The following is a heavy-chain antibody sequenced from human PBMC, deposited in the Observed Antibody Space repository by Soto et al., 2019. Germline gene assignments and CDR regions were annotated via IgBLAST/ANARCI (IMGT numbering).Heavy chain of an antibody. CDR1: GGTFSSYA. Sequence: QVQLVQSGAEVKKPGSSVKVSCKASGGTFSSYAISWVRQAPGQGLEWMGGIIPIFGTANYAQKFQGRVTITADESTSTAYMELRSLRSADTAVYYCARYRRAYCGGDCYSFDYWGQGTLVTVSS. CDR3: ARYRRAYCGGDCYSFDY. D-gene: IGHD2-21*02. CDR2: IIPIFGTA. V-gene: IGHV1-69*12. J-gene: IGHJ4*02.